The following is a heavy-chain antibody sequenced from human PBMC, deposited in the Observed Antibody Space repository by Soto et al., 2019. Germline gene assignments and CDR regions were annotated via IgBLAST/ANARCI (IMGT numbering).Heavy chain of an antibody. Sequence: SETLSLTCAVYGGSFSGYYWNWLRQPAGKGLEWIGKINHSGSTNYNPSLKSRVTISVDTSKNQFSLKLSSVTAADTAVYYCARAPNLLLWFGELLSSVCFDPWGQGNLVT. CDR2: INHSGST. D-gene: IGHD3-10*01. CDR3: ARAPNLLLWFGELLSSVCFDP. V-gene: IGHV4-34*01. CDR1: GGSFSGYY. J-gene: IGHJ5*02.